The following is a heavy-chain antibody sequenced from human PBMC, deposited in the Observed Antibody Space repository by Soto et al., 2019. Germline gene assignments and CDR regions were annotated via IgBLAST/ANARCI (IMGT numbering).Heavy chain of an antibody. D-gene: IGHD3-16*01. CDR1: GFSLTSRPVG. Sequence: QITLKESGPTLVKPTQTLTLTCTFSGFSLTSRPVGVGWVRQPPGKALEWLAFIYWDDDKRYSPSLRSTLTVTKDASKNQVVLTLTNMDPVDTAIYYCAHRRNYDGSWNEGVFDYWGQGILVTVSS. J-gene: IGHJ4*02. CDR3: AHRRNYDGSWNEGVFDY. CDR2: IYWDDDK. V-gene: IGHV2-5*02.